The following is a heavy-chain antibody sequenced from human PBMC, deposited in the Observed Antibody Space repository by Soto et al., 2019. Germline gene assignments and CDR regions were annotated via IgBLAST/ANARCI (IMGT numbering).Heavy chain of an antibody. J-gene: IGHJ4*02. V-gene: IGHV3-33*03. CDR2: VWYDGSKK. D-gene: IGHD1-20*01. Sequence: QVQVVESGGGEVQPGRSLRLSCAASGFTFSSYVMHWVRQAPGKGLEWVADVWYDGSKKYYADSVKGRFTISRDNSKNTVDLKMNNLRREDTAVYFCANTLTGPTDYWGQGTRVTVSS. CDR3: ANTLTGPTDY. CDR1: GFTFSSYV.